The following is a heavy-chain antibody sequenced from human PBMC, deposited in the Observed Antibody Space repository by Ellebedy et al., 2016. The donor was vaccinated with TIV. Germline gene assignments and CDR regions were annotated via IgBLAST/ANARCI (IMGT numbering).Heavy chain of an antibody. Sequence: SVKVSCXASGGTFSSYAISWVRQAPGQGLEWMGGIIPIFGTANYAQKFQGRVTITADESTSTAYMELSSLRSEDTAVYYCARDSGAGYFDWLFQFDPWGQGTLVTVSS. D-gene: IGHD3-9*01. CDR1: GGTFSSYA. V-gene: IGHV1-69*13. CDR3: ARDSGAGYFDWLFQFDP. J-gene: IGHJ5*02. CDR2: IIPIFGTA.